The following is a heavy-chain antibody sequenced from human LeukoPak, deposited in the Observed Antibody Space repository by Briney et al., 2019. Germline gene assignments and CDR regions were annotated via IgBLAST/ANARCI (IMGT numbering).Heavy chain of an antibody. J-gene: IGHJ4*02. CDR3: AGNYYGSGSYYSEDRY. V-gene: IGHV4-61*02. CDR1: GGSISSSSYY. Sequence: SETLSLTCNVSGGSISSSSYYWSWIRQPAGKGLEWIGRIYTSGSTDYNPSLKSRVTISLDTSKNQFSLKLSSVTAADTAVYYCAGNYYGSGSYYSEDRYWGQGTLVTVSS. CDR2: IYTSGST. D-gene: IGHD3-10*01.